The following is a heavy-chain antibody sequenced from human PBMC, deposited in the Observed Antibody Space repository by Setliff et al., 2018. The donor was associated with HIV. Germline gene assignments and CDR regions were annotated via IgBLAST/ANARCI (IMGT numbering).Heavy chain of an antibody. CDR3: ARVRQGPGDWFGS. D-gene: IGHD4-17*01. J-gene: IGHJ5*01. CDR2: INTNTGNP. CDR1: GYTFSSNA. Sequence: ASVKVSCKASGYTFSSNALNWVRQAPGQGLEWMGWINTNTGNPTYAQGSTGRFVFSLDTSVSTAYLQISSLEAEDTAVYYCARVRQGPGDWFGSWGQGTLVTVS. V-gene: IGHV7-4-1*02.